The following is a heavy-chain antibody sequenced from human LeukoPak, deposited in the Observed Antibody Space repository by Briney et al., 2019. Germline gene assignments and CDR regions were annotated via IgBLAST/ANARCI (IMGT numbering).Heavy chain of an antibody. CDR2: TYYRSKWYN. CDR3: ARGGGSLDY. D-gene: IGHD2-15*01. Sequence: SQTLSLTCAISGDIVSSNSAGWSWIRQSPSRGLEWLGRTYYRSKWYNDYAISVKSRITINPDTSKNQFSLQLNSVTPEDTAVYYCARGGGSLDYWGQGTLVTVSS. J-gene: IGHJ4*02. V-gene: IGHV6-1*01. CDR1: GDIVSSNSAG.